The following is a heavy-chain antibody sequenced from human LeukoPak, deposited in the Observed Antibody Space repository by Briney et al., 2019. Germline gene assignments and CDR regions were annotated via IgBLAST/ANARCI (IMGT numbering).Heavy chain of an antibody. J-gene: IGHJ4*02. Sequence: PGGSLRLSCADSGFDFSSNWMHGVRHAPGQGLLWVSRIKGDGISTNYADSVKGRFTISRDIAKNTLYLQMNSLRDEDTGVYYCAKSSYYDSSGYYREYYFDFWGQGTLVTVSS. D-gene: IGHD3-22*01. CDR2: IKGDGIST. V-gene: IGHV3-74*01. CDR1: GFDFSSNW. CDR3: AKSSYYDSSGYYREYYFDF.